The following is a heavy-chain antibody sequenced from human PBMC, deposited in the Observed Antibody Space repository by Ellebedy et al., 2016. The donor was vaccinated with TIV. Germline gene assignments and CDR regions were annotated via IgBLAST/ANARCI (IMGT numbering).Heavy chain of an antibody. V-gene: IGHV1-18*01. D-gene: IGHD3-16*01. CDR2: ISGYHGNT. CDR3: ARVRIMTTFAGPSTGAMDV. Sequence: ASVKVSCXASSDTLTNYGISWVRQAPGQGLEWMGWISGYHGNTKYAQKFQGRVTMTTDTSTNTAYMELRSLRSDDTAMYYCARVRIMTTFAGPSTGAMDVWGQGTTVTVSS. J-gene: IGHJ6*02. CDR1: SDTLTNYG.